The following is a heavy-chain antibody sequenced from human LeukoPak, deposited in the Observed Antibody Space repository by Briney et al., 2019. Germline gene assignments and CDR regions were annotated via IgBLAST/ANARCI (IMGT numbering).Heavy chain of an antibody. Sequence: GASVKVSCRASGGTFSSYAISWVRQAPGQGLEWMGRIIPILGIANYAQKFQGRVTITADKSTSTAYMELSSLRSEDTAVYYCARDAYRLGRGYSYGPFDYWGQGTLVTVSS. CDR1: GGTFSSYA. D-gene: IGHD5-18*01. V-gene: IGHV1-69*04. CDR3: ARDAYRLGRGYSYGPFDY. J-gene: IGHJ4*02. CDR2: IIPILGIA.